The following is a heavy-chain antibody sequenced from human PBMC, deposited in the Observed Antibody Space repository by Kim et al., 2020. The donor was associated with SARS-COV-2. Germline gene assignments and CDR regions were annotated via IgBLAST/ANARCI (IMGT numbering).Heavy chain of an antibody. J-gene: IGHJ4*02. CDR1: GFSFSRFA. Sequence: GGSLRLSCVASGFSFSRFAMHWVRQAPGKGLEWVATLSKDETVKYFADPVKGRFTISRDTSKNILFLQMDSLRSDDTAVYYCARDRTTSGWFDYFDTWGQGALVTVSS. CDR3: ARDRTTSGWFDYFDT. D-gene: IGHD6-19*01. CDR2: LSKDETVK. V-gene: IGHV3-30*04.